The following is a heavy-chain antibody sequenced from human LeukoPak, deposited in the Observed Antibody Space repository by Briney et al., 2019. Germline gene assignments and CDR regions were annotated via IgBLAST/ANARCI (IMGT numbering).Heavy chain of an antibody. Sequence: SETPSLTCTVSGGPISRYYWSWVRQPPGKGLEYIGNIYYSGSTNYNPSLKSRVTISLDTSRSQFSLKLTSVTAADTAVYYCARELYNWNGRRHAIDIWGQGTMVTVSS. CDR2: IYYSGST. CDR1: GGPISRYY. J-gene: IGHJ3*02. CDR3: ARELYNWNGRRHAIDI. D-gene: IGHD1-20*01. V-gene: IGHV4-59*01.